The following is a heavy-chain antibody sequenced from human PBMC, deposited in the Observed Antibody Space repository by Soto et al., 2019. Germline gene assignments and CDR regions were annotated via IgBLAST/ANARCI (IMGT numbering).Heavy chain of an antibody. V-gene: IGHV1-18*01. CDR2: ISVYNGNT. J-gene: IGHJ4*02. CDR3: ARDDGSYPVDY. D-gene: IGHD1-26*01. CDR1: GYTFTTYG. Sequence: QVQLVQSGAEVKKPGASVKVSCKASGYTFTTYGISWVRQAPGQGLEWMGWISVYNGNTNYAQKIQGRVTMTTDTATRTAYMELRSLRSDDTAMYYCARDDGSYPVDYWGQGTLVTVSS.